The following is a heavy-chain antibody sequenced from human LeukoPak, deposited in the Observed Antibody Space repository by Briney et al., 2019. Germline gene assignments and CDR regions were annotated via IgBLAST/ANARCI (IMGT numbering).Heavy chain of an antibody. J-gene: IGHJ4*02. CDR1: GGSFSGYY. D-gene: IGHD5-18*01. CDR3: ARVMRIQLWSPYFDY. V-gene: IGHV4-34*01. Sequence: SETLSLTCAVYGGSFSGYYWSWIRQPPGKGLEWIGEINHSGSTNYNPSLKSRVTISVDTSKNQFSLKLSSVTAADTAVYYCARVMRIQLWSPYFDYWGQGTLVPVSS. CDR2: INHSGST.